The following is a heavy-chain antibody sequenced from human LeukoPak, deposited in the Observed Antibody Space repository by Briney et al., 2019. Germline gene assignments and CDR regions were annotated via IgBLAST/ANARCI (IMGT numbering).Heavy chain of an antibody. D-gene: IGHD3-22*01. Sequence: PGGSLRLSCAASGFTFSSYGMHWVRQAPGKGLEWVAFIRYDGSNKYYADSVKGRFTISRDNSKNTLYLQMSSLRAEDTAVYYCAKAWPDTYYYDSTGYYYLDYWGQGTLVTVSS. J-gene: IGHJ4*02. V-gene: IGHV3-30*02. CDR3: AKAWPDTYYYDSTGYYYLDY. CDR2: IRYDGSNK. CDR1: GFTFSSYG.